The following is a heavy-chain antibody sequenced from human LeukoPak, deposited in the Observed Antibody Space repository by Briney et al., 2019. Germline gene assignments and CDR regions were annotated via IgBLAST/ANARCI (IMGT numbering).Heavy chain of an antibody. J-gene: IGHJ6*02. CDR2: MNPNSGNT. Sequence: ASVNVSCKTSGYTFTSYDVNWVRQATGQGLEWMAWMNPNSGNTDYAQKFQGRITITRDTSISTAYMELSSLRFEDTAVYYCARAGDYVWGSYRSSHDYYGLDVWGQGTTVTVSS. CDR3: ARAGDYVWGSYRSSHDYYGLDV. CDR1: GYTFTSYD. V-gene: IGHV1-8*01. D-gene: IGHD3-16*02.